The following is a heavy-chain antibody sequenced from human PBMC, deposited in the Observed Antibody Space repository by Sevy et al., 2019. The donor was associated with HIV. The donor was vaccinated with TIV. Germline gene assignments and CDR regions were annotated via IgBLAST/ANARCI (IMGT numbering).Heavy chain of an antibody. D-gene: IGHD3-22*01. V-gene: IGHV1-24*01. CDR1: GYTLTELS. CDR2: FDPEDDEK. Sequence: ASVKVSCKVSGYTLTELSVHWVRQAPGKGLEWMATFDPEDDEKIYEPKFQGRVTMTEDTSTDTAYMELSSLRSEDTAVYYCATTKDYYDSSGYPFDYWGQGTLVTVSS. CDR3: ATTKDYYDSSGYPFDY. J-gene: IGHJ4*02.